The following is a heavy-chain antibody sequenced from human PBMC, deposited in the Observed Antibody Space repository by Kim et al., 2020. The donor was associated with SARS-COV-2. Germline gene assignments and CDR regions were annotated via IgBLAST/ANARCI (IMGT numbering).Heavy chain of an antibody. D-gene: IGHD4-17*01. Sequence: NPSLKSRVTISVDTSKNQFSLKLSSVTAADTAVYYCARSPSTVSSWYFDLWGRGTLVTVSS. CDR3: ARSPSTVSSWYFDL. J-gene: IGHJ2*01. V-gene: IGHV4-4*09.